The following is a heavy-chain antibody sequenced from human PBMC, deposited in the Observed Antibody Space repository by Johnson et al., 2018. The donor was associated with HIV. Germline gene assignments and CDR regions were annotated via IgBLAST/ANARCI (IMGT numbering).Heavy chain of an antibody. J-gene: IGHJ3*02. CDR2: IYSGGNT. CDR1: GITVSSSY. D-gene: IGHD3-3*01. Sequence: VQLVESGGGLVQPGGSLRLSCAASGITVSSSYMSWVRQAPGKGLEWVSVIYSGGNTYYADSVRGRFTISRDNSKNTLFLQMNGLRPEDTAVYYCARGQGFWAFDIWGQGTMVTVSS. CDR3: ARGQGFWAFDI. V-gene: IGHV3-66*01.